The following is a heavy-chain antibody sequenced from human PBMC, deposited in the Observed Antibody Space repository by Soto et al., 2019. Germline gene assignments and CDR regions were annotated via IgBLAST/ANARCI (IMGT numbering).Heavy chain of an antibody. CDR1: GFTFSSYS. V-gene: IGHV3-21*01. Sequence: PGGSLRLSCAASGFTFSSYSMNWVRQAPGKGLEWGSSISSSSSDIYYADSVKGRFTISRDNAKNSLYLQMNSLRAEDTAVYYCARAGYCSGGSCHDYWGQGTLVTVSS. CDR3: ARAGYCSGGSCHDY. CDR2: ISSSSSDI. J-gene: IGHJ4*02. D-gene: IGHD2-15*01.